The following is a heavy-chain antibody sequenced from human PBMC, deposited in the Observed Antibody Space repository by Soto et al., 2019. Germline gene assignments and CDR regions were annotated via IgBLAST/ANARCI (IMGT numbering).Heavy chain of an antibody. CDR1: GFTFSSYA. V-gene: IGHV3-23*01. Sequence: GSLRLSCAASGFTFSSYAMSWVRQAPGKGLEWVSAISGSGGSTYYADSVKGRFTISRDNSKNTLYLQMNSLRAEDTAVYYCAKSLCLGQVTQSGYFKHWGQGTLGTVSS. CDR3: AKSLCLGQVTQSGYFKH. D-gene: IGHD3-3*01. CDR2: ISGSGGST. J-gene: IGHJ1*01.